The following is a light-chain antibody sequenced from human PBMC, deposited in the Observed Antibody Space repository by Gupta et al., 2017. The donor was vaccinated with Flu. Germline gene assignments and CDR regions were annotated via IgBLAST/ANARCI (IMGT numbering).Light chain of an antibody. Sequence: KVKVTITCRASQSIGSALHWYQQKPGQSPKLLIKYASQSISGVPSRFSGSGSGTDFTLTINSLEPEDAAAYYCHQSDCLRGTFGQGTKLEIK. CDR2: YAS. V-gene: IGKV6D-21*02. CDR3: HQSDCLRGT. J-gene: IGKJ2*01. CDR1: QSIGSA.